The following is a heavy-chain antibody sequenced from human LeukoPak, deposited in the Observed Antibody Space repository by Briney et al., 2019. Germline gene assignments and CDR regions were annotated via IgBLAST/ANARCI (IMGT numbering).Heavy chain of an antibody. D-gene: IGHD3-22*01. CDR1: GYTFTGYY. V-gene: IGHV1-2*02. Sequence: ASVTVSCKASGYTFTGYYMHWVRQAPGQGLEWMGWINPNSGGTNYAQKFQGRVTMTRDTSISTAYMELSRLRSDDTAVYYCARGYDSSGYYPIDYWGQGTLVTVSS. J-gene: IGHJ4*02. CDR3: ARGYDSSGYYPIDY. CDR2: INPNSGGT.